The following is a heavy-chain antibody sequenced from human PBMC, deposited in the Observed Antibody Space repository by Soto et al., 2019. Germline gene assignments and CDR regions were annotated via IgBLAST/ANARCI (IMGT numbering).Heavy chain of an antibody. D-gene: IGHD1-26*01. CDR2: ISAHNGNT. V-gene: IGHV1-18*01. CDR3: ASGRYGDY. J-gene: IGHJ4*02. CDR1: GYTFPSYG. Sequence: QVHLVQYGAEVKKPGASVKVSCKGSGYTFPSYGITWVRPAPGQGLEWMGWISAHNGNTDYAQKLQGRVTVTRDTSTSTAYMELRSVRADDSAVYDCASGRYGDYGGQGALVTVSS.